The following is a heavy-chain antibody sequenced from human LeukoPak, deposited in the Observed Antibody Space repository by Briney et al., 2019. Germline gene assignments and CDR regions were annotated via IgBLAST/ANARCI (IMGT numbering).Heavy chain of an antibody. D-gene: IGHD2-8*01. CDR3: ARGYCTNGVCYSFDY. CDR2: ISAYNGNT. V-gene: IGHV1-18*01. J-gene: IGHJ4*02. Sequence: ASVKVSCTASGYTFTSYGISWVRQAPGQGLEWMGWISAYNGNTNYAQKLQGRVTMTTDTSTSTAYMELRSLRSDDTAVYYCARGYCTNGVCYSFDYWGQGTLVTVSS. CDR1: GYTFTSYG.